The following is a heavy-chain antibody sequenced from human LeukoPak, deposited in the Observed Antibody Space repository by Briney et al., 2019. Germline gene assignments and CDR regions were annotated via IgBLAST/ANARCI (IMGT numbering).Heavy chain of an antibody. CDR3: ARDGGYYFDY. J-gene: IGHJ4*02. D-gene: IGHD3-3*01. CDR2: ISYDGGKK. V-gene: IGHV3-30*04. Sequence: PGGSLRLSCAASGFTFSSHAMHWVRQAPGKGLEWVAGISYDGGKKYYADSVKGRFTISRDNSKNTLYLQMNSLRGEDTAVYYCARDGGYYFDYWGQRTLVTVSS. CDR1: GFTFSSHA.